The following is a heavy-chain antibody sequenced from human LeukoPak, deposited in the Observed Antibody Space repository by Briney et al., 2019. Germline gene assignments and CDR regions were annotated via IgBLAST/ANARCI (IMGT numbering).Heavy chain of an antibody. CDR2: ISYSGST. CDR3: ARAGRKSRSYDY. Sequence: PSETLSLTCLVSGGSISDSYWSWIRQPPGKGLEWIGYISYSGSTNSNPSLKSRVTISVDTSKSQFSLTLNSVTAADTAVYYCARAGRKSRSYDYWGQGTLVTVSS. CDR1: GGSISDSY. J-gene: IGHJ4*02. V-gene: IGHV4-59*01. D-gene: IGHD1-26*01.